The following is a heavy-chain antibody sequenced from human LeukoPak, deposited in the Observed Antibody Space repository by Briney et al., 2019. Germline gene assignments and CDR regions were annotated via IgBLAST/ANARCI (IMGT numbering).Heavy chain of an antibody. CDR3: ARSGGYSGYDWGGLLDYMDV. Sequence: GGSLRLSCAASGFTFSSYAMSWVRQAPGKGLEWVSAISGSGGSTYYADSVKGRFTISRDNSENTLYLQMNSLRAEDTAVYYCARSGGYSGYDWGGLLDYMDVWGKGTTVTVSS. CDR1: GFTFSSYA. V-gene: IGHV3-23*01. J-gene: IGHJ6*03. D-gene: IGHD5-12*01. CDR2: ISGSGGST.